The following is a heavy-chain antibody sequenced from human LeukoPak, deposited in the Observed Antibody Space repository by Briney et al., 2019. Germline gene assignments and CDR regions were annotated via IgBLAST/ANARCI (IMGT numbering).Heavy chain of an antibody. Sequence: GGSLRLSCATSGFTFSSYSMHWVRQAPGKGLEWVSSISSSSSYIYYADSVKGRFTISRDNAKNPLYLQMNSLRAEDTAVYYCARDDGDYAHPVDYWGQGTLVTVSS. D-gene: IGHD4-17*01. CDR3: ARDDGDYAHPVDY. CDR2: ISSSSSYI. CDR1: GFTFSSYS. J-gene: IGHJ4*02. V-gene: IGHV3-21*01.